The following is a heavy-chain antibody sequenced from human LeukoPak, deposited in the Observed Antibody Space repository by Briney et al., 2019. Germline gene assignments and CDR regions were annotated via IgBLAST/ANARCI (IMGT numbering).Heavy chain of an antibody. CDR2: ISSSSSTI. CDR1: GFTFSTYA. D-gene: IGHD1-26*01. CDR3: ARQGAIRAFDI. V-gene: IGHV3-48*01. J-gene: IGHJ3*02. Sequence: GSLRLSCAASGFTFSTYAISWVRQAPGKGLEWVSYISSSSSTIYYADSVKGRFTISRDNAKNSLYLQMNSLRAEDTAVYYCARQGAIRAFDIWGQGTMVTVSS.